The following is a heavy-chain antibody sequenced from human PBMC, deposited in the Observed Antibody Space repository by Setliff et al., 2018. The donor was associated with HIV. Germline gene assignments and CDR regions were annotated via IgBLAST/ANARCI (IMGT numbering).Heavy chain of an antibody. CDR1: TYTFSSYV. CDR3: TRGDGNSGFDY. J-gene: IGHJ4*02. CDR2: ISVYNGNT. V-gene: IGHV1-18*01. Sequence: ASVKVSCKASTYTFSSYVINWVRQAPGQGLEWMGRISVYNGNTIYAQKLQGRVIMTTDTSTSTAYMELRSLRSEDTAVYYCTRGDGNSGFDYWGQGTLVTVSS. D-gene: IGHD1-1*01.